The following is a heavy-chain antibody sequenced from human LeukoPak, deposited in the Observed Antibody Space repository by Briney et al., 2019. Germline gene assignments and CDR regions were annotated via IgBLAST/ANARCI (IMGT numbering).Heavy chain of an antibody. D-gene: IGHD2-15*01. CDR3: ATLCCGSYYMDV. CDR2: IIPISGTT. J-gene: IGHJ6*03. CDR1: GGTFSSYA. Sequence: SVKVSCKASGGTFSSYAISWVRQAPGQGLERMGGIIPISGTTNYAQKLQGRVTITADKSTSTAYMELSSLRSEDTAVYYCATLCCGSYYMDVWGKGTTVTVSS. V-gene: IGHV1-69*06.